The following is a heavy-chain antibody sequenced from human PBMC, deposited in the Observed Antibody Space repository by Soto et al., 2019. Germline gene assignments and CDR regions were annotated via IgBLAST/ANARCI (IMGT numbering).Heavy chain of an antibody. J-gene: IGHJ4*02. Sequence: GGSLRLSCAASGFSFNTYSMNWVRQAPGKGLEWVSSISSSSYINYANSVKGRFTISRDNAKNSLYLQMNSLRAEDTAVYYCASLSRFALDYWGQGTLVTVSS. CDR2: ISSSSYI. V-gene: IGHV3-21*01. D-gene: IGHD3-10*01. CDR1: GFSFNTYS. CDR3: ASLSRFALDY.